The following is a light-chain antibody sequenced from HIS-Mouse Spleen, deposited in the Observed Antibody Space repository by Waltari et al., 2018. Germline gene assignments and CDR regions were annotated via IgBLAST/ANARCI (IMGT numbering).Light chain of an antibody. Sequence: SYELTPPPSVSVSPGQTASITCSGDKLGDQYACWYQQKPGQSPVLAIYQDSKRPSGIPERFSGSNSGNTATLTISGTQAMDEADYYCQAWDSSYSVFGGGTKLTVL. CDR1: KLGDQY. CDR2: QDS. V-gene: IGLV3-1*01. J-gene: IGLJ2*01. CDR3: QAWDSSYSV.